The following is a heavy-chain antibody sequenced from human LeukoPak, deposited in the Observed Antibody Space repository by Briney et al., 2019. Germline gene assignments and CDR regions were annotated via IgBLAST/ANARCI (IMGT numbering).Heavy chain of an antibody. Sequence: SETLSLTCTVPGGSMTTHHWNWIRQTPGKGLESIGYVFDSGRTKENPSLKSRFTLSADTSKNQLSLRLSSVTAADTAVYYCTTIKRGNIFGYFDFWGQGILVTVSS. CDR1: GGSMTTHH. J-gene: IGHJ4*02. V-gene: IGHV4-59*11. CDR3: TTIKRGNIFGYFDF. D-gene: IGHD5-18*01. CDR2: VFDSGRT.